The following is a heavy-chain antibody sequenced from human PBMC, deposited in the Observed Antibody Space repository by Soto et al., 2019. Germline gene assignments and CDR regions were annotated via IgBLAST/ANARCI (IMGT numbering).Heavy chain of an antibody. V-gene: IGHV3-21*01. Sequence: EVQLVESGGGLVKPGGSLRLSCAASGFTFSSYSMNWVRQAPGKGLEWVSSISSSSSYIYYADSVKGRFTISRDNAKNSLYLQMNSLRAEDTAVYYCARPSVVGPSTWFDPWGQGTLVTVSS. J-gene: IGHJ5*02. CDR2: ISSSSSYI. D-gene: IGHD1-26*01. CDR1: GFTFSSYS. CDR3: ARPSVVGPSTWFDP.